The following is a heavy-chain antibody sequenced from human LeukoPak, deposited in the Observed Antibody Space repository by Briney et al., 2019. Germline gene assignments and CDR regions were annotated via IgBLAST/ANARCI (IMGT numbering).Heavy chain of an antibody. CDR3: ASGGYYGSGSYYYYYYYMDV. CDR2: IIPIFGTA. V-gene: IGHV1-69*13. J-gene: IGHJ6*03. Sequence: ASVKVSCKASGGTFSSYAISWVRQAPGQGLEWMGGIIPIFGTANYAQKFQGRVTITADESTSTAYMELSSLRSEDTAVYYCASGGYYGSGSYYYYYYYMDVWGKGTTVTISS. CDR1: GGTFSSYA. D-gene: IGHD3-10*01.